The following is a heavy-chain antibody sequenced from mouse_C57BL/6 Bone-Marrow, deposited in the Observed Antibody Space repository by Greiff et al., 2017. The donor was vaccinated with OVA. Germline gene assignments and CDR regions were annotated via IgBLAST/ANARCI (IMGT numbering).Heavy chain of an antibody. J-gene: IGHJ2*01. CDR2: IYPGSGST. V-gene: IGHV1-55*01. D-gene: IGHD2-4*01. CDR1: GYTFTSYW. Sequence: QVQLQQPGAELVKPGASVKMSCKASGYTFTSYWITWVKQRPGQGLEWIGDIYPGSGSTNYNEKFKSKATLTVDTSSSTAYMQISSLTSEDSAFYYCAREGLYDYGLDYWGQGTTLTVSS. CDR3: AREGLYDYGLDY.